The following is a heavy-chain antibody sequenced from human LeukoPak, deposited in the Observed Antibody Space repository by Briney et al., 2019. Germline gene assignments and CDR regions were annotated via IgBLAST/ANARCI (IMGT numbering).Heavy chain of an antibody. J-gene: IGHJ3*02. D-gene: IGHD3-10*01. CDR3: AKDRGVIGGIDI. Sequence: GGSLRLSRSPSGLTHSIYAMSGAGHAPGGGREWVSTISGSGGSIYYTDSVKGRFTISRDNSKDPLYLQMNSLRVEDTAVYYCAKDRGVIGGIDIGGQGTMVTVSS. CDR1: GLTHSIYA. V-gene: IGHV3-23*01. CDR2: ISGSGGSI.